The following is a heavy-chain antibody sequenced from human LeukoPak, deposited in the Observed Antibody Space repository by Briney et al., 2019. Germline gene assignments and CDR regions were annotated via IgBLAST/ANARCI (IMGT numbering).Heavy chain of an antibody. J-gene: IGHJ3*02. CDR3: ARNSGSYLSDAFDI. Sequence: ASVKVSCKASGYTLTGYYMHWVRQAPGQGLEWMGWINPNSGGTNYAQKFQGRVTMTRDTSISTAYMELSRLRSDDTAVYYCARNSGSYLSDAFDIWGQGTMVTVSS. D-gene: IGHD1-26*01. CDR1: GYTLTGYY. V-gene: IGHV1-2*02. CDR2: INPNSGGT.